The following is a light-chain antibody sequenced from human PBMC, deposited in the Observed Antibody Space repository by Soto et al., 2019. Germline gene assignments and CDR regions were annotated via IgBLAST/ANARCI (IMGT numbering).Light chain of an antibody. V-gene: IGKV1-6*01. Sequence: AIQMTQSPSSLSASVGDRVNITCRASQGIRNYLGWYQQKPGKAPNLLIYGASTLQSGVPSRFSGSGSGTDFTLTINSLQAEDFATYYCLHDYNYPRTFGQGTRVDVK. CDR2: GAS. CDR3: LHDYNYPRT. CDR1: QGIRNY. J-gene: IGKJ1*01.